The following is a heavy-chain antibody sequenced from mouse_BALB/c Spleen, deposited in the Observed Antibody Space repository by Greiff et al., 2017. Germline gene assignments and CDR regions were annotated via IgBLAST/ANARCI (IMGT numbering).Heavy chain of an antibody. D-gene: IGHD1-1*01. CDR2: IYPGSGST. CDR3: TSALITTVKDDY. V-gene: IGHV1S22*01. Sequence: LQQPGSELVRPGASVKLSCKASGYTFTSYWMHWVKQRPGQGLEWIGNIYPGSGSTNYDEKFKSKATLTVDTSSSTAYMQLSSLTSEDSAVYYCTSALITTVKDDYWGQGTTLTVSS. CDR1: GYTFTSYW. J-gene: IGHJ2*01.